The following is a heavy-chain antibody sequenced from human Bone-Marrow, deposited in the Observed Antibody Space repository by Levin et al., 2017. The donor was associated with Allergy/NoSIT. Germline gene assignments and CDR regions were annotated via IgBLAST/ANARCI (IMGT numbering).Heavy chain of an antibody. CDR3: ARRSRGKGGSYPPMNDH. CDR2: ISTSGNTI. J-gene: IGHJ4*02. Sequence: GGSLRLSCAVSGFTFTSYEMNWVRQAPGKGLEWVSYISTSGNTIYYADSVKGRFTISRDNAKNSLYLQMNSLRAEDTAVYYCARRSRGKGGSYPPMNDHWGQGTLVTVSS. CDR1: GFTFTSYE. D-gene: IGHD1-26*01. V-gene: IGHV3-48*03.